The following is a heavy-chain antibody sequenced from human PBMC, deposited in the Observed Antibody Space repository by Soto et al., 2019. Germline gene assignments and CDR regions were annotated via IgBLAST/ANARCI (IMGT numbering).Heavy chain of an antibody. CDR2: ISAYNGNT. Sequence: ASVKVSCKASGYTFTSYGISWVRKAPGQGLEWMGWISAYNGNTNYAQKFQGRVTMTTDTSTSTAYMELRSLRSDDTAVYYCARTINEWLLGLDWGQGTLVTFSS. CDR3: ARTINEWLLGLD. V-gene: IGHV1-18*01. J-gene: IGHJ4*02. CDR1: GYTFTSYG. D-gene: IGHD3-3*01.